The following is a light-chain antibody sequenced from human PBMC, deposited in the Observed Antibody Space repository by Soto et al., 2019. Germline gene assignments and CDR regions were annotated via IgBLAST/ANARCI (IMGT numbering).Light chain of an antibody. CDR3: QQYNNWHRAT. V-gene: IGKV3-15*01. CDR1: QSISSN. J-gene: IGKJ4*01. CDR2: RTS. Sequence: DIVLTQSPGTLSVSPGERATLSCRASQSISSNLAWYQQKPGQAPRLLMFRTSSRATGFPARFSGSGSGTEFNLTISSLQSEDFGVYYCQQYNNWHRATFGGGTKVDIK.